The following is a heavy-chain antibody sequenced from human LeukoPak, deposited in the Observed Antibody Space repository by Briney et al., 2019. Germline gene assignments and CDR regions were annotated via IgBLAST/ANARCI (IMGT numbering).Heavy chain of an antibody. J-gene: IGHJ4*02. CDR3: AREGVDTAMVDY. CDR1: GGSFSGYY. D-gene: IGHD5-18*01. Sequence: KPSETLSLTCAVYGGSFSGYYWSWIRQPPGKGLEWIGEINHSGSTNYNPSLKGRVTISVDTSKNQFSLKLSSVTAADTAVYYCAREGVDTAMVDYWGQGTLVTVSS. CDR2: INHSGST. V-gene: IGHV4-34*01.